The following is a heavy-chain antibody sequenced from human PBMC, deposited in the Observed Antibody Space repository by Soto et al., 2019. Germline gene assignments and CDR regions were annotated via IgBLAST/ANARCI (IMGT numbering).Heavy chain of an antibody. V-gene: IGHV4-34*01. CDR2: INHSGST. J-gene: IGHJ6*03. Sequence: SETLSLTCAVYGGSFSGYYWSWIRQPPGKGLEWIGEINHSGSTNYNPSLKSRVTISVDTSKNQFSLKLSSVTAADTAVYYCARSPSFMITVSTGDYYYYMDVWGKGTTVTVSS. D-gene: IGHD4-17*01. CDR3: ARSPSFMITVSTGDYYYYMDV. CDR1: GGSFSGYY.